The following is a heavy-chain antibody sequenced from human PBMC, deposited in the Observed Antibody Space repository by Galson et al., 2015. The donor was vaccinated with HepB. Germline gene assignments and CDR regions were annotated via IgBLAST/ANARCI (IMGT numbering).Heavy chain of an antibody. Sequence: LSLTCAVSGGSISSSNWWSWVRQPPGKGLEWIGEIYHSGSTNYNPSLKSRVTISVDTSKNQFSLKLSSVTAADTAVYYCARARLRGRGYFDYWGQGTLVTVSS. CDR3: ARARLRGRGYFDY. J-gene: IGHJ4*02. V-gene: IGHV4-4*02. CDR2: IYHSGST. D-gene: IGHD4-17*01. CDR1: GGSISSSNW.